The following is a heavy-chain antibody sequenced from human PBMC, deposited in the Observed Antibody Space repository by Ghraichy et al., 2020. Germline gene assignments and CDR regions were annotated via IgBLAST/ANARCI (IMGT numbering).Heavy chain of an antibody. J-gene: IGHJ4*02. V-gene: IGHV3-23*01. Sequence: GESLNISCAASGFTFSSYAMSWVRQAPGKELEWVSALNGSGLSTYYADSVKGRFTISRDNSKNTVFLHMNSLRAEDTAIYYCAGPSYYDSSGFGYWGQGTLVTVSS. CDR1: GFTFSSYA. D-gene: IGHD3-22*01. CDR3: AGPSYYDSSGFGY. CDR2: LNGSGLST.